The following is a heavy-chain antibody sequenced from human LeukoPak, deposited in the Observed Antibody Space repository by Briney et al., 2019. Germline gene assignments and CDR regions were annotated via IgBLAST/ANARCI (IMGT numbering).Heavy chain of an antibody. CDR1: GFSFSSYE. V-gene: IGHV3-48*03. J-gene: IGHJ4*02. CDR3: ARSLSGYITDSLFEQ. CDR2: INSGHSV. Sequence: GGSLRLSCVVSGFSFSSYETKWVRQAPGKGLEWVSYINSGHSVHYADSVKGRFTVSRDNARDSLYLQMNSLRAEDTAVYYCARSLSGYITDSLFEQWGQGTLVTVSS. D-gene: IGHD5-12*01.